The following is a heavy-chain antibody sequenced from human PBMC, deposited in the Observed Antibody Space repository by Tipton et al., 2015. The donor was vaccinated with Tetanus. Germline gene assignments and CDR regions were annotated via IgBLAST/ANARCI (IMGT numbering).Heavy chain of an antibody. CDR2: INHRGGT. V-gene: IGHV4-34*01. CDR1: GGSFSGFY. J-gene: IGHJ4*02. Sequence: AGLVKPSETLSLTCGVSGGSFSGFYWSWIRQPPGKGLEWIGEINHRGGTSYNPSLKSRVTISVDTTKNHFSLNMSSVTAADTAVYYCVRVNYEFPKKGPFDYWGPGSLVIVSS. CDR3: VRVNYEFPKKGPFDY. D-gene: IGHD3-3*01.